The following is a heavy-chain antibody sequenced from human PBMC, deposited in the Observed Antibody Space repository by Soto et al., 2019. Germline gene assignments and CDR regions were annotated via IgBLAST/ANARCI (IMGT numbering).Heavy chain of an antibody. CDR1: GYTFSNYG. V-gene: IGHV1-18*01. J-gene: IGHJ5*02. CDR2: ISLYSDGT. Sequence: QVQLVQSGGEVKRPGASVKGSCKTSGYTFSNYGITWVRQAPGQPLEWLGWISLYSDGTNYAQKFQGRVSMTTDTSTTTAYMELRSLRSDDTAGYYCARVVPGAEAWFGPWGQGTLVTVSS. D-gene: IGHD2-2*01. CDR3: ARVVPGAEAWFGP.